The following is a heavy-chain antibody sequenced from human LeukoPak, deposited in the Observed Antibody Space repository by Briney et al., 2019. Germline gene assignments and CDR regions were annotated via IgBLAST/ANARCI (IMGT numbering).Heavy chain of an antibody. D-gene: IGHD6-25*01. J-gene: IGHJ4*02. CDR3: ARYRSGYYFDS. Sequence: PGGSLRLFCAGSGFIFSDHLITLVRQASGEGLEWVAYIKKDGSEQSYVDSVKGRFTVSRDNAKNSLYLQMNSLRAEDTAVYYCARYRSGYYFDSWGQGTLVTVSS. CDR1: GFIFSDHL. V-gene: IGHV3-7*02. CDR2: IKKDGSEQ.